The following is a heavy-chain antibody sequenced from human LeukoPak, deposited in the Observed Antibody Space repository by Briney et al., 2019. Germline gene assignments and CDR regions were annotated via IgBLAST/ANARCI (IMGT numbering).Heavy chain of an antibody. CDR1: GYTFTGYY. J-gene: IGHJ4*02. V-gene: IGHV1-2*06. CDR2: INPNSGGT. D-gene: IGHD3-22*01. CDR3: ARGTYYYDSSGYCFFDY. Sequence: ASVKVSCKASGYTFTGYYMHRVRQAPGQGLEWMGRINPNSGGTNYAQKFQGRVTMTREPSISTAYMELSRLRSDDTAVYYCARGTYYYDSSGYCFFDYWGQGTLVTVSS.